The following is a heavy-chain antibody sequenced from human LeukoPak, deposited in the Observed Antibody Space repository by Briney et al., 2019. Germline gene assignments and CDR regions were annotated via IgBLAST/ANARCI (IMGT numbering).Heavy chain of an antibody. D-gene: IGHD3-16*02. Sequence: SETLSLTCAVYGGSFSGYYWSWIRQPPGKGLEWIGEVNHSGSTNYNPSLKSRVTISVDTSKNQFSLKLSSVTAADTAVYYCARGVARYYDYVWGSYRKNWFDPWGQGTLVTVSS. CDR2: VNHSGST. V-gene: IGHV4-34*01. J-gene: IGHJ5*02. CDR1: GGSFSGYY. CDR3: ARGVARYYDYVWGSYRKNWFDP.